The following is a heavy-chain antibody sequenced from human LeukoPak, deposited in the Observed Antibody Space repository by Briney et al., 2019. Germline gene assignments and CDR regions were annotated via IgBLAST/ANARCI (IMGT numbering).Heavy chain of an antibody. CDR2: IWHDGRNA. V-gene: IGHV3-33*06. CDR1: GFTFSNHD. Sequence: GGSLRHSLAASGFTFSNHDMHWVRQAPGKGLDWVAVIWHDGRNAYYAESVKGRFTISRDNSKNTLYLEMNSLSAEDRAVYYCAKDSRGFGEPSSFLFEPWGQGELVTVSS. D-gene: IGHD3-16*01. J-gene: IGHJ5*02. CDR3: AKDSRGFGEPSSFLFEP.